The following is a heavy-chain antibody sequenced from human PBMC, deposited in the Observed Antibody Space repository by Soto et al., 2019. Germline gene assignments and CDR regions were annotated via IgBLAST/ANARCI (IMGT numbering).Heavy chain of an antibody. V-gene: IGHV4-39*01. D-gene: IGHD5-18*01. CDR3: ARLVGRGYSYVYLSSFCYAVGV. CDR1: GDSISSNSYY. Sequence: QLQLQESGPGLVKPSETLSLTCTVSGDSISSNSYYWGWIRQPPGKGLEWIGTIYYSGSTYYSPSLKSRGAMSVDTSKSRFSQKASSVAAADTAVYYCARLVGRGYSYVYLSSFCYAVGVWGQGTTVTVSS. J-gene: IGHJ6*02. CDR2: IYYSGST.